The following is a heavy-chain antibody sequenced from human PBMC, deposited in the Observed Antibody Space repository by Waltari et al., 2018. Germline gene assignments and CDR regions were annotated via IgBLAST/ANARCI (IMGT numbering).Heavy chain of an antibody. V-gene: IGHV4-38-2*01. CDR1: GYSISSGYY. CDR2: IYHSGIT. D-gene: IGHD6-13*01. CDR3: ARHGSSSSWFDP. Sequence: QVQLQESGPGLVKPSETLSLTCAVSGYSISSGYYWGWIRQPPGKGLEWIGSIYHSGITYFNPALKSRIIRAVDTSKNQFSLKLSSVTAADTAVYYCARHGSSSSWFDPWGQGTLVTVSS. J-gene: IGHJ5*02.